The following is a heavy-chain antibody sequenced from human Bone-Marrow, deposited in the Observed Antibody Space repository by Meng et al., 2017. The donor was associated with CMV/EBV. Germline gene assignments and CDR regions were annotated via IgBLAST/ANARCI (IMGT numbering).Heavy chain of an antibody. J-gene: IGHJ4*02. CDR2: INPNSSGT. V-gene: IGHV1-2*02. D-gene: IGHD6-13*01. Sequence: KASGYTFTGYYMHWVRQAPGQGLGWMGWINPNSSGTTYAQKFQGRVTMTRDTSISTAYMELSRLRSDDTAVYYCARASYSGSWYLSDYWGQGTLVTVSS. CDR1: GYTFTGYY. CDR3: ARASYSGSWYLSDY.